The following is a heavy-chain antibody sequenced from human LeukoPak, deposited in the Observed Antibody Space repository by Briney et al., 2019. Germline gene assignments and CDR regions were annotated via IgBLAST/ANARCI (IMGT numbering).Heavy chain of an antibody. CDR1: GFTFSSYE. D-gene: IGHD5-24*01. CDR2: ISSSGSTI. Sequence: GGSLRLSCAASGFTFSSYEMNWVRQAPGKGLGWVSYISSSGSTIYYAHSVKGRFTISRDNAKNSLYLQMNSLRAEDTAVYYCVRQGRWLQFDYWGQGTLVTVSS. V-gene: IGHV3-48*03. J-gene: IGHJ4*02. CDR3: VRQGRWLQFDY.